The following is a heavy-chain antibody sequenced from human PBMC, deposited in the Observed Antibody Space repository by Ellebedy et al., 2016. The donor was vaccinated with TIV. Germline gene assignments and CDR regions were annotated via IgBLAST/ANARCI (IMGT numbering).Heavy chain of an antibody. CDR3: ARLATVVTPGDSDAFDI. V-gene: IGHV4-59*08. J-gene: IGHJ3*02. Sequence: MPSETLSLTCTVSGGSISSYYWSWIRQPPGKGLEWIGYIYYSGSTNYNPSLKSRVTISVDTSKNQFSLKLSSVTAADTAVYYCARLATVVTPGDSDAFDIWGQGTMVTVSS. CDR1: GGSISSYY. D-gene: IGHD4-23*01. CDR2: IYYSGST.